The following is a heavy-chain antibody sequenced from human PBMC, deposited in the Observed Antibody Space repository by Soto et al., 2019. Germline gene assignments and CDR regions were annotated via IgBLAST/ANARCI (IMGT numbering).Heavy chain of an antibody. CDR1: GGTFSNFA. D-gene: IGHD4-4*01. J-gene: IGHJ3*02. V-gene: IGHV1-69*01. CDR2: IIPLFNVA. CDR3: AASGRDVVGYDYKDTEGLDI. Sequence: QVQLVQSGPEVKKPGSAVKVSCEASGGTFSNFAVNWVRQAPGQGLEWVGGIIPLFNVAKYAEKFEGRVTIVADDSTSTAYMDLRSLRSDDTAVYYCAASGRDVVGYDYKDTEGLDIWGQGTMVTVSS.